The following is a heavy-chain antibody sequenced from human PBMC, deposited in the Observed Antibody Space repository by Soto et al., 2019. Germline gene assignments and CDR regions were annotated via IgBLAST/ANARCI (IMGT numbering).Heavy chain of an antibody. CDR1: GFTFSSYG. CDR3: AKDRAAAGTGHYYYGMDV. Sequence: QVQLVESGGGVVQPGRSLRLSCAASGFTFSSYGMHWVRQAPGKGLEWVAVISYDGSNKYYADSVKGRFTISRDNSKNTLSLQMNSLRAEDTAVYYCAKDRAAAGTGHYYYGMDVWGQGTTVTVSS. V-gene: IGHV3-30*18. J-gene: IGHJ6*02. D-gene: IGHD6-13*01. CDR2: ISYDGSNK.